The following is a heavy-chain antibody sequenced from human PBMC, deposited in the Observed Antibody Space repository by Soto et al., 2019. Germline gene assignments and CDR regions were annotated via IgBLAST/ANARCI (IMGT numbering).Heavy chain of an antibody. J-gene: IGHJ4*02. CDR1: GFTFSNYA. CDR3: AKDWPGTRTPGLDC. Sequence: EVQMLESGGDLVQPGGSLRLSCAASGFTFSNYAMSWVRQAPGKGLEWVSAIGHSGDDTNYADSVKGRFTISRDNSKNTLYLQRNSLRAEDTAVYYCAKDWPGTRTPGLDCWGQGTLVTVSS. CDR2: IGHSGDDT. D-gene: IGHD1-1*01. V-gene: IGHV3-23*01.